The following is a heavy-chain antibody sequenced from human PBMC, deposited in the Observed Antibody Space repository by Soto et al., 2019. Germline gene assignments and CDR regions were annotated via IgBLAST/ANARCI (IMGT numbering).Heavy chain of an antibody. J-gene: IGHJ2*01. D-gene: IGHD3-22*01. V-gene: IGHV3-30-3*01. Sequence: QVQLVESGGGVVQPGRSLRLSCAASGFTFSSYAMHWVRQAPGKGLEWVAVISYDGSNKYYADSVKGRFTISRDNSKNTLYLQMNSRRAEDTAVYYCARDHSDYYDSSGYYYWYFDLWGRGTLVTVSS. CDR2: ISYDGSNK. CDR3: ARDHSDYYDSSGYYYWYFDL. CDR1: GFTFSSYA.